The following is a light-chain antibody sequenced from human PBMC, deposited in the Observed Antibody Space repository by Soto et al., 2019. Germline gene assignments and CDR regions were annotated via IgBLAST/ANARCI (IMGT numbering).Light chain of an antibody. CDR1: QGIRNW. CDR3: QQTDSSPLS. Sequence: DIQMTQSPSSVPASVGDRVTITCRASQGIRNWLAWYQQTPGKAPELLIFAASSMQSGVPSRFSGRGSGTEFTLTIDSLQPEDFATYYCQQTDSSPLSFGGGTKVDIK. V-gene: IGKV1D-12*01. CDR2: AAS. J-gene: IGKJ4*01.